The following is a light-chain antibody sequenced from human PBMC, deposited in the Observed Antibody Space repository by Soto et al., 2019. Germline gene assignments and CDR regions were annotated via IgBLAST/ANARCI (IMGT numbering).Light chain of an antibody. V-gene: IGKV1-39*01. Sequence: DIQMTQSPSSLSASEGDRVTITCRASQSISSYLNWYQQKPGQAPKLLIYAASSLQSGVPSRFSGSGSGTDFTLTISSLQPEDFATYYCQQSYSTPAITFGQGTRLEI. J-gene: IGKJ5*01. CDR1: QSISSY. CDR2: AAS. CDR3: QQSYSTPAIT.